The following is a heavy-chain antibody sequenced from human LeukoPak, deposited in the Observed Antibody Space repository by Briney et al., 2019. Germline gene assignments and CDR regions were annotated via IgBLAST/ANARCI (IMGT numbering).Heavy chain of an antibody. D-gene: IGHD6-19*01. CDR1: GFTFTSYW. J-gene: IGHJ4*02. V-gene: IGHV3-7*01. Sequence: PGGSLRLSCAASGFTFTSYWMNWVRQAPGKGLEWVANIKPDGSEKYYVDSVKGRFTISRDNAKNSLYLQMNSLRAEDTAVYYCARGGAGHSSGRYASYYWGQGTLVTVSS. CDR3: ARGGAGHSSGRYASYY. CDR2: IKPDGSEK.